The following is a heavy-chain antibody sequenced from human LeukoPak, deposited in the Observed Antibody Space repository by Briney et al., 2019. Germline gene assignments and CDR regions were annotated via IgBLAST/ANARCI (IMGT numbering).Heavy chain of an antibody. D-gene: IGHD6-13*01. CDR2: ISYDGSNK. J-gene: IGHJ4*02. CDR3: ARETGSSPFDY. Sequence: SCKVSGYTLTELSMHWVRQAPGKGLEWVAVISYDGSNKYYADSMRGRFSISRDDSKNTLYLQMNSLRVEDTAVYYCARETGSSPFDYWGQGTLVTVSS. CDR1: GYTLTELS. V-gene: IGHV3-30*03.